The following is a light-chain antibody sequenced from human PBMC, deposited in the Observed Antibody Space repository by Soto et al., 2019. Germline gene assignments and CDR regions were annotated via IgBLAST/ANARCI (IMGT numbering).Light chain of an antibody. Sequence: DIVMTQSPLSLAVIPGEPASVSCRSNQSLQYTHGKEYLDWYLQKPGQPPQLLIYLGSNRASGVTYLVSGSGLGADFTLKIRRVEAEEVGVYYCMQTLQTPYTFGQGTNMEIK. V-gene: IGKV2-28*01. CDR2: LGS. CDR1: QSLQYTHGKEY. CDR3: MQTLQTPYT. J-gene: IGKJ2*01.